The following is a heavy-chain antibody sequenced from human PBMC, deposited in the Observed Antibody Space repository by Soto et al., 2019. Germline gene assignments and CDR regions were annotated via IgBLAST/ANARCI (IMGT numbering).Heavy chain of an antibody. CDR2: ISSSSSTI. CDR1: GFTFSSYS. V-gene: IGHV3-48*02. CDR3: ARYRGYVE. Sequence: EVQLVESGGGLVQPGGSLRLSCAASGFTFSSYSMNWVRQAPGKGLEWVSYISSSSSTIYYADSVKGRFTISRDNAKKSLYLLMSSLRDEDTAVYYCARYRGYVEWGQGTLVTVSS. J-gene: IGHJ4*02. D-gene: IGHD5-12*01.